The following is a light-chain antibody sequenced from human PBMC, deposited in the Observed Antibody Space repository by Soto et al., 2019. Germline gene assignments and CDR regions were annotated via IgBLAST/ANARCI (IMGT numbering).Light chain of an antibody. Sequence: EIVMTQSPATLSVSPGERATLSCRASQSVSSNLAWYQQKPGQAPRLLIYGASTRATGIPARFSGSWSGTEFTLTISSLQSEDFAVYYCQQYNNWPPVNFGQGTKLEIK. CDR3: QQYNNWPPVN. CDR2: GAS. V-gene: IGKV3-15*01. CDR1: QSVSSN. J-gene: IGKJ2*01.